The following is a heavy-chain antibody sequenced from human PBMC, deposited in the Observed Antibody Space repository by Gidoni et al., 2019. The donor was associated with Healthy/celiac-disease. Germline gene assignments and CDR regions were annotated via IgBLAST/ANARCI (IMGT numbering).Heavy chain of an antibody. CDR1: GFTFSSYG. J-gene: IGHJ3*02. V-gene: IGHV3-30*02. CDR2: IRYDGSNK. CDR3: AKDQGYGDYDHVFYDAFDI. Sequence: QGQLVESGGGVVQPGGSLRLSCAASGFTFSSYGMHWVRQAPGKGLEWVACIRYDGSNKYYADSVKGRFTISRDNSKNTLYLQMNSLRAEDTAVYYCAKDQGYGDYDHVFYDAFDIWGQGTMVTVSS. D-gene: IGHD4-17*01.